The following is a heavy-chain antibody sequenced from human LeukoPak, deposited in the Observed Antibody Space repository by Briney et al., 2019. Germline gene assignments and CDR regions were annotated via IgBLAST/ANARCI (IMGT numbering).Heavy chain of an antibody. V-gene: IGHV1-2*02. CDR3: GSWDYGSGSYSPYY. J-gene: IGHJ4*02. CDR2: INPNSGGT. D-gene: IGHD3-10*01. CDR1: GYTFTGYY. Sequence: GASVKVSCKASGYTFTGYYIHWVRQAPGQGLEWVGWINPNSGGTKFAQKFQGRVTMTRDTSITTAYMELSGLGSDDTAVYHCGSWDYGSGSYSPYYWGQGTLVTVSS.